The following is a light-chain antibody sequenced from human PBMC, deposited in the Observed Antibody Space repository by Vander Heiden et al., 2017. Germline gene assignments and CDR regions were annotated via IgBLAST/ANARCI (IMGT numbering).Light chain of an antibody. CDR1: QSVLYSSNNKKS. CDR2: WAS. V-gene: IGKV4-1*01. Sequence: DIVMTQSPDSLAVSLGERATINCKSSQSVLYSSNNKKSLAWYQQKPGQPPQLLIDWASTRESGVPDRCSGSGSGKDFTPTISSLQAEDVAVYYCQQYYCTPYTFGQGTKLEIK. CDR3: QQYYCTPYT. J-gene: IGKJ2*01.